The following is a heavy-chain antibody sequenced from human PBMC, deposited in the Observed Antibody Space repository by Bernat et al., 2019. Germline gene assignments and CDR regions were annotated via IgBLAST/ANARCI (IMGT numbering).Heavy chain of an antibody. CDR1: GFTFSNYS. D-gene: IGHD1-26*01. CDR2: ISSSSSTI. CDR3: ARDSAIVGATSWAFDI. J-gene: IGHJ3*02. Sequence: EVQLVESGGGLVQPGGSLRLSCAASGFTFSNYSMNWVRQAPGMGLGWVSYISSSSSTIYYADSVKGRFTISRDNAKNSLYLQMNSLRAEDTAVYYCARDSAIVGATSWAFDIWGQGTMVTVSS. V-gene: IGHV3-48*01.